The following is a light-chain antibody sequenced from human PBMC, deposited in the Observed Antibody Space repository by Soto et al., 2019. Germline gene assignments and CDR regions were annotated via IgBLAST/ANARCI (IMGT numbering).Light chain of an antibody. Sequence: DIQMTQSPSTLSASVGDRVTITCRASQNINDWLAWYHQKPGKAPRLLIYKASTLESGVPSRFSGSGFGTEVTLTFSSLQPDDFATYYCQQYNTYSFTVGPGANVDIQ. V-gene: IGKV1-5*03. J-gene: IGKJ3*01. CDR1: QNINDW. CDR2: KAS. CDR3: QQYNTYSFT.